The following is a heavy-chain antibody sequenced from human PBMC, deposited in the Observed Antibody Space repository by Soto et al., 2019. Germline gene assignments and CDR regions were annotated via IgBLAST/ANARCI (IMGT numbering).Heavy chain of an antibody. V-gene: IGHV3-11*01. CDR1: GFTFSDYY. CDR2: ISSSGSTI. D-gene: IGHD6-13*01. J-gene: IGHJ4*02. CDR3: ARVTRYSSSWYYFDY. Sequence: QVQLVESGGGLVKPGGSLRLSCAASGFTFSDYYMSWIRQAPGKGLEWVSYISSSGSTIYYADSVKGRFTISRDNVMXSLYLQMNSLRAEDAAVYYCARVTRYSSSWYYFDYWGQGTLVTVSS.